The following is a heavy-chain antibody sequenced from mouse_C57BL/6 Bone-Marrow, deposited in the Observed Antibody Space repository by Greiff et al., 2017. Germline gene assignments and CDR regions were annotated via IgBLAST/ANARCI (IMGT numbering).Heavy chain of an antibody. J-gene: IGHJ4*01. V-gene: IGHV7-3*01. CDR3: ARCYKEDAMDD. D-gene: IGHD1-3*01. Sequence: EVQLVESGGGLVQPGGSLSLSCAASGFTFTDYYMSWVRQPPGKALEWLGFIRNKANGYTTAYSASVKGRFTISRDNSQSILYLQMNALRAEDSATYYCARCYKEDAMDDWGQGTSVTVSS. CDR2: IRNKANGYTT. CDR1: GFTFTDYY.